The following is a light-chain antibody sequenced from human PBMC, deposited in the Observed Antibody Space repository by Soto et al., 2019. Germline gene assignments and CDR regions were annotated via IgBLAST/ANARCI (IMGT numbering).Light chain of an antibody. CDR2: DVS. CDR1: SSDVGGYNY. CDR3: YSYTSSSTYV. V-gene: IGLV2-14*03. Sequence: QSALTQPASVTGSPGQSITISCTGTSSDVGGYNYVSWYQQHPAKAPKVMIYDVSNRPSGVSNRFPGSKSGNTASLTISGLQAEDEADYYCYSYTSSSTYVFGTGTKVTVL. J-gene: IGLJ1*01.